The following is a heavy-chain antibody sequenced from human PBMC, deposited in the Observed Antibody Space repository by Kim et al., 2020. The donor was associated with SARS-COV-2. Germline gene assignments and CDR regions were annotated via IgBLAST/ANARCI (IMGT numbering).Heavy chain of an antibody. Sequence: GGSLRLSCAASGFSFSDSAMHWVRQASGKGLEWVGRIRSKANSYATTYAASVKGRFTISRDESKNAEYLQMNSLQTEDTAVYYCTRVPGTTLDFWDAYDIWGQGTMVTVSS. CDR1: GFSFSDSA. D-gene: IGHD1-1*01. CDR3: TRVPGTTLDFWDAYDI. V-gene: IGHV3-73*01. J-gene: IGHJ3*02. CDR2: IRSKANSYAT.